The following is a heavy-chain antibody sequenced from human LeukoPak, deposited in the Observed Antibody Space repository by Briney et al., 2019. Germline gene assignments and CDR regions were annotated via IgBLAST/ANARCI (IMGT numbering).Heavy chain of an antibody. CDR3: ARDRGPYSSSWYDAFDI. J-gene: IGHJ3*02. Sequence: GASVTVSCKASGYTFTGYYMHWVRQAPGQGLEWMGWINPNSGGTNYAQKFQGRVTMTRDTSISTAYMELSRLRSDDTAVYYCARDRGPYSSSWYDAFDIWGQGTMVTVSS. CDR1: GYTFTGYY. CDR2: INPNSGGT. D-gene: IGHD6-13*01. V-gene: IGHV1-2*02.